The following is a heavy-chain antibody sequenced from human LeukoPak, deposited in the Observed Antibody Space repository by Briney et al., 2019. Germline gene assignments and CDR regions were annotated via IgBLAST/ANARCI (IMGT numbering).Heavy chain of an antibody. CDR2: IKSKTDGGTT. CDR1: GFTFSNAW. CDR3: TTDLGLTMIVDV. V-gene: IGHV3-15*01. D-gene: IGHD3-22*01. J-gene: IGHJ4*02. Sequence: GGSLRLSCAASGFTFSNAWMSWVRQAPGKGLEWVGRIKSKTDGGTTDYAAPVKGRFTISRDDSKNTLYLQMNSLKTEDTAVYYCTTDLGLTMIVDVWGQGTLVTVSS.